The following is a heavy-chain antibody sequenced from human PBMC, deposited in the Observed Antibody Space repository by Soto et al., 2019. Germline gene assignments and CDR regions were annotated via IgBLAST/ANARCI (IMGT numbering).Heavy chain of an antibody. CDR3: ARVVGRATSIHYYYYHGMDV. CDR1: GGSFSGYY. J-gene: IGHJ6*02. Sequence: PSETLSLTCAVYGGSFSGYYWSWIRQPPGKGLEWIGEINHSGSTNYNPSLKSRVTISVDTSKNQFSLKLSSVTAADTAVYYCARVVGRATSIHYYYYHGMDVWGQGTTVTVSS. V-gene: IGHV4-34*01. D-gene: IGHD2-15*01. CDR2: INHSGST.